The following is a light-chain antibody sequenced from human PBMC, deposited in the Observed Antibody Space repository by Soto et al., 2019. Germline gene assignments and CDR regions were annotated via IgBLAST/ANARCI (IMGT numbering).Light chain of an antibody. Sequence: EIVMTQSPATLSVSPGERATLSCRASQSVSSNLAWYQQKPGQAPRLLIYGASTRATGIPARFSGSGSGTEFTLTISSLQSEDFATYYCQQSFSFPRTFGQGTKVEVK. CDR3: QQSFSFPRT. CDR2: GAS. V-gene: IGKV3-15*01. CDR1: QSVSSN. J-gene: IGKJ1*01.